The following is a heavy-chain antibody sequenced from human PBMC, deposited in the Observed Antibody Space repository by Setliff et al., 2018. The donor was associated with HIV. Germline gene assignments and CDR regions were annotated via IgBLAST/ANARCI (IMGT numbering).Heavy chain of an antibody. CDR1: GFTFTISW. Sequence: GGSLRLSCAASGFTFTISWMNWVRQAPGKGLEWVANIDPDGSHRDYVDSVKGRFTISRDNAKNSLYLQMNSLRAEDTAVYYCARDRAYASFDYWGQGALVTVSS. D-gene: IGHD3-16*01. CDR2: IDPDGSHR. J-gene: IGHJ4*02. V-gene: IGHV3-7*03. CDR3: ARDRAYASFDY.